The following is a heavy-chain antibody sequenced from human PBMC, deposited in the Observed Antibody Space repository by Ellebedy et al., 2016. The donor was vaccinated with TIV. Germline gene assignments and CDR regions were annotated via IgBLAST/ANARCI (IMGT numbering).Heavy chain of an antibody. V-gene: IGHV3-30*03. D-gene: IGHD4-17*01. CDR1: GFIFHAYG. J-gene: IGHJ6*02. Sequence: GGSLRLSCAASGFIFHAYGIHWVRQAPGKGLEWVGVVSYDGSDQYYADSMKGRFTISRDNSKNTVFLQMNSLRAEDTSVYYCSRETVTDPPYYYYYGMDVWGQGTTVTVSS. CDR2: VSYDGSDQ. CDR3: SRETVTDPPYYYYYGMDV.